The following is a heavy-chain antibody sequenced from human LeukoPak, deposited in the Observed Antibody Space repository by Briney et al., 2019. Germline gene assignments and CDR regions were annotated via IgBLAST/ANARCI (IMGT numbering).Heavy chain of an antibody. CDR1: GYTFTSYG. CDR3: ARGGFRVGATDTGDY. J-gene: IGHJ4*02. CDR2: ISAYNGNT. Sequence: GASVKVSCKASGYTFTSYGISWVRRAPGQGLEWMGWISAYNGNTNYAQKLQGRVTMTTDTSTSTAYMELRSLRSDDTAVYYCARGGFRVGATDTGDYWGQGTLVTVSS. V-gene: IGHV1-18*01. D-gene: IGHD1-26*01.